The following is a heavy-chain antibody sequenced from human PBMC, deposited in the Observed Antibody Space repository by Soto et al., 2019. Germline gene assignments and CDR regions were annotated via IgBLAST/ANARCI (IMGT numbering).Heavy chain of an antibody. J-gene: IGHJ3*02. D-gene: IGHD4-17*01. Sequence: PGESLKISCKGSGYSLTSYWISWVRQMPGKGLEWMGRIDPSDSYTNYSPSFQGHVTISADKSISTAYLQWSSLKASDTDMYYCARRNGDYSYAFDIWCQGTMVTVSS. V-gene: IGHV5-10-1*01. CDR3: ARRNGDYSYAFDI. CDR2: IDPSDSYT. CDR1: GYSLTSYW.